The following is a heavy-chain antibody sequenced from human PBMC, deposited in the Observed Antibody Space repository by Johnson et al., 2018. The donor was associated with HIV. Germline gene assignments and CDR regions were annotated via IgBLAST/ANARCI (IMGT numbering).Heavy chain of an antibody. V-gene: IGHV3-43D*03. CDR1: GFTFDDYA. D-gene: IGHD3-22*01. J-gene: IGHJ3*02. Sequence: EVQVVESGGVVVQPGGSLRLSCAASGFTFDDYAMHWVRQAPGKGLEWVSLISWDGGSTYYADSVKGRFTISRDNSKNSLYLQMNSLRAEDTALYYCAKGNHYYDSMDAFDIWGQGTMVTVSS. CDR2: ISWDGGST. CDR3: AKGNHYYDSMDAFDI.